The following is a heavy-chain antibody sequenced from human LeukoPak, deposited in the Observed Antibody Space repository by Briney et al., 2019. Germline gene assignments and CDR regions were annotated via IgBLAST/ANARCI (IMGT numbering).Heavy chain of an antibody. Sequence: ASVKVSCKASGYTFTSYYMHWVRQAPGQGLEWMGIINPSGGSTGYAQKFQGRVTMTRDTSTSTVYMELSSLRSEDTAVYYCARDFKPTYDFWSGSDYWGQGTLVTVSS. CDR2: INPSGGST. CDR1: GYTFTSYY. V-gene: IGHV1-46*01. D-gene: IGHD3-3*01. CDR3: ARDFKPTYDFWSGSDY. J-gene: IGHJ4*02.